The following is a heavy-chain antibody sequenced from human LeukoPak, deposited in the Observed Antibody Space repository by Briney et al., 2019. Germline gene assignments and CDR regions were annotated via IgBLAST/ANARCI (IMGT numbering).Heavy chain of an antibody. V-gene: IGHV3-30*04. CDR3: AREAGELLTGFDY. CDR1: GFTFSSYA. Sequence: TGGSLRLSCAASGFTFSSYAMHWVRQAPGKGLEWVAVISYDGSNKYYADSVKGRFTISRDNSKNTLYLQMNSLRGEDTAVYYCAREAGELLTGFDYWGQGTLVTVSS. D-gene: IGHD1-26*01. J-gene: IGHJ4*02. CDR2: ISYDGSNK.